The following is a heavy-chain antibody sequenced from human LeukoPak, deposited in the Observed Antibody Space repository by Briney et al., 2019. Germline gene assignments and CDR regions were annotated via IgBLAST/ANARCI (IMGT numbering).Heavy chain of an antibody. J-gene: IGHJ6*02. V-gene: IGHV3-53*01. CDR1: GFSVSSNH. Sequence: GGSLRLSCAASGFSVSSNHMSWVRQAPGKGLEWVSVIYSGGLTYYADSVKGQFTISRDNSKNTLYLQMNGLRAEDTAVYYCARGPVCYYYGMDVWGQGTTVTVSS. CDR3: ARGPVCYYYGMDV. CDR2: IYSGGLT. D-gene: IGHD5/OR15-5a*01.